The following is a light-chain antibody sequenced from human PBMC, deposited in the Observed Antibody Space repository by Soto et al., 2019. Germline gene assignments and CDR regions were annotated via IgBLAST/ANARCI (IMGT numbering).Light chain of an antibody. Sequence: EIVMTQSPATLSVSPGERATLSCRASQSVSSNLAWYQQKPGQAPRLLIDGASTRATGIPARFSGSGSGTEFTLTISSPQSEDFAVYYCQQYNNWPPWTFGQGTKVEIK. J-gene: IGKJ1*01. V-gene: IGKV3-15*01. CDR3: QQYNNWPPWT. CDR2: GAS. CDR1: QSVSSN.